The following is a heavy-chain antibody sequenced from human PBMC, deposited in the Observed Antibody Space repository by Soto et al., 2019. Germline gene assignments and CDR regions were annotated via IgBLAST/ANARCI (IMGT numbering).Heavy chain of an antibody. Sequence: QVQLVESGGGVVQLGGSLRISCAASGFPFSNYGMHWVRQTPGKGLEWVAVLWHDGSKTYYADSVRGRFTISRDISKNTLYLEMSSLKVEDTAVYYCARDLSSVTYTFDFRGQGTLVIVSS. V-gene: IGHV3-33*01. CDR2: LWHDGSKT. CDR3: ARDLSSVTYTFDF. J-gene: IGHJ4*02. CDR1: GFPFSNYG. D-gene: IGHD3-22*01.